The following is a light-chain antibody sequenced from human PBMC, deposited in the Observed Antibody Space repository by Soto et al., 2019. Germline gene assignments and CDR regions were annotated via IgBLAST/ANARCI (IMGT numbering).Light chain of an antibody. CDR1: QNILTN. Sequence: IVMTQSPATLALSPGERATLSCWASQNILTNLAWYKQRPCQSRMLFIYGASTRATDIQARFSGSGSGTEFTLTITSLHSEDFVVYYCQQYNNWPLTFGQGTRLQIK. CDR2: GAS. CDR3: QQYNNWPLT. V-gene: IGKV3-15*01. J-gene: IGKJ5*01.